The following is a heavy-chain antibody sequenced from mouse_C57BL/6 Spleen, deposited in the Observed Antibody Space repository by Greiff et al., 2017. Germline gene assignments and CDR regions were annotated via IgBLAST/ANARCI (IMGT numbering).Heavy chain of an antibody. CDR1: GFSLTSYG. J-gene: IGHJ1*03. Sequence: VQLQQSGPGLVQPSQSLSITCTVSGFSLTSYGVHWVRQSPGKGLEWLGVIWSGGSTDYNAAFISRLSISKDNSKSQVFFKMNSLQADDTAIYYCARSFYCYGSSPYWYFDVWGTGTTVTVSS. CDR2: IWSGGST. CDR3: ARSFYCYGSSPYWYFDV. D-gene: IGHD1-1*01. V-gene: IGHV2-2*01.